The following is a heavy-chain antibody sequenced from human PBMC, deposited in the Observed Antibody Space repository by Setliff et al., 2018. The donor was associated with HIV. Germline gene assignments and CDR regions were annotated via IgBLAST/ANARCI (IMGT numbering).Heavy chain of an antibody. V-gene: IGHV4-4*07. CDR1: GGSISSYY. CDR3: ASRRGGGFLAWPDPYFDY. D-gene: IGHD3-3*01. Sequence: SETLSLTCTVSGGSISSYYWSWIRQPAGKGLEWIGRIYASGRTNYNPSLKSRVTLSVDTSKNQFSLKVTSVTAADTAVYYCASRRGGGFLAWPDPYFDYWGQGTLVTVSS. CDR2: IYASGRT. J-gene: IGHJ4*02.